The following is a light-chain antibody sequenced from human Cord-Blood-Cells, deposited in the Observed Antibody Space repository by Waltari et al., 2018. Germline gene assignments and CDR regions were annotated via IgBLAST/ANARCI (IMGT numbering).Light chain of an antibody. V-gene: IGKV1-6*02. J-gene: IGKJ1*01. Sequence: ALEMNQYPSSLSASVGDRVTITCRASQGIRNELGWYQQKPGKAPKLLIYASSSLQSGVPSRCSGSGSCTDFTLTISSLQPEDFATYYCLQDYNYPGTFGQGTKVEIK. CDR1: QGIRNE. CDR2: ASS. CDR3: LQDYNYPGT.